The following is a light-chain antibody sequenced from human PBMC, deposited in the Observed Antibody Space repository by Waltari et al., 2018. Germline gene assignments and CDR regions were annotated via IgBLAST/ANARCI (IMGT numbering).Light chain of an antibody. CDR2: EDD. J-gene: IGLJ2*01. V-gene: IGLV6-57*01. CDR1: SGTFAAAY. Sequence: FMLTQPHSVSGSPGKTVTISCTRSSGTFAAAYVQWYQQRPGSSPITVIYEDDKRTSGGPDRFSGSVDMSANSASLTISGLKPEDEADYFCQSYDSSSVVFGGGTKLTVL. CDR3: QSYDSSSVV.